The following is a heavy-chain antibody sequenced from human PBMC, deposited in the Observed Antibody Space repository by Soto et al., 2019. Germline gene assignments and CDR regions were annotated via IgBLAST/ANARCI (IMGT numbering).Heavy chain of an antibody. V-gene: IGHV5-10-1*01. J-gene: IGHJ6*02. CDR3: ATLLGGYCSGGSCYQTIYYYGMDV. CDR1: GYSFTIYW. Sequence: GESLKISWKGSGYSFTIYWISWVRQMPGRGLEWMGRIDPSDSYTNYSPSFQGHVTISADKSISTAYLQWSSLKASDTAMYYCATLLGGYCSGGSCYQTIYYYGMDVWGQGTTVTVSS. D-gene: IGHD2-15*01. CDR2: IDPSDSYT.